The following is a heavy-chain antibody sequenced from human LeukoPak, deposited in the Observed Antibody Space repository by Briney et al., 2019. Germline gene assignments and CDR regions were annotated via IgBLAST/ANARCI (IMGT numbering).Heavy chain of an antibody. CDR2: ISGSGGST. Sequence: GGSLRLSCAASGFTFSSYAMSWVRQAPGKGLEWVSAISGSGGSTYYADSVKGRFTISRDNSKNTLYLQMNSLRAEDTAVYYCAKEPLGYCSGGSCYYFDYWGQETLVTVSS. CDR1: GFTFSSYA. J-gene: IGHJ4*02. CDR3: AKEPLGYCSGGSCYYFDY. D-gene: IGHD2-15*01. V-gene: IGHV3-23*01.